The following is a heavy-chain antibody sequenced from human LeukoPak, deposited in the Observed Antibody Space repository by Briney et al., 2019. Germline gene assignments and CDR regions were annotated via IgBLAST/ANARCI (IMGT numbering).Heavy chain of an antibody. CDR2: INHSGCT. Sequence: PSETLSLTCAVYGGSFSGYYWSWIRQPPGKGLEWIGEINHSGCTNYNPSLKSRVTISVDTSKNQFSLKLSSVTAADTAVYYCARGWSVTAIHYYGMDVWGQGITVTVSS. V-gene: IGHV4-34*01. CDR3: ARGWSVTAIHYYGMDV. D-gene: IGHD2-21*02. CDR1: GGSFSGYY. J-gene: IGHJ6*02.